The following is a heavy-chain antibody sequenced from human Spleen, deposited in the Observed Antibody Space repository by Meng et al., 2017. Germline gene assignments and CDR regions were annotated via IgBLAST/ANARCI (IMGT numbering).Heavy chain of an antibody. CDR2: INHSGST. V-gene: IGHV4-34*01. J-gene: IGHJ4*02. CDR3: ARGGVRWPPYYYDSSGYYGFDY. D-gene: IGHD3-22*01. Sequence: QWLLPESGLGLGMPSGPLSLPCAVYGGSCSGNYGSGIRQPPGKGLEWIGEINHSGSTNYNPSLKSRVTISVDTSKNQFSLKLSSVTAADTAVYYCARGGVRWPPYYYDSSGYYGFDYWGQGTLVTVSS. CDR1: GGSCSGNY.